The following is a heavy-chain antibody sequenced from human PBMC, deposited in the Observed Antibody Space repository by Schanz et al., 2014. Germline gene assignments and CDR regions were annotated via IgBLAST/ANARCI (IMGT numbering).Heavy chain of an antibody. CDR2: ISYSGST. Sequence: QVQLQESGPGLVKPSQTLSLTCTVSGGSVSSGGDYWSWIRQHPGKGLEWIGFISYSGSTYYNPSLKGRLIISVDKFKNQFSLKLSSLTAADTAVYYCARDRGHGDLPGDIWGQGTMXTVSS. J-gene: IGHJ3*02. D-gene: IGHD4-17*01. CDR3: ARDRGHGDLPGDI. CDR1: GGSVSSGGDY. V-gene: IGHV4-31*03.